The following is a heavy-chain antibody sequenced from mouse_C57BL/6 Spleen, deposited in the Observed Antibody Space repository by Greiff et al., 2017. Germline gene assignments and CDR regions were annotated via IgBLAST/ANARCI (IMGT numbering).Heavy chain of an antibody. V-gene: IGHV5-12*01. D-gene: IGHD1-1*01. CDR1: GFTFSDYY. Sequence: EVKLMESGGGLVQPGGSLKLSCAASGFTFSDYYMYWVRQTPEKRLEWVAYISNGGGSTYYPDTVKGRFTISRDNAKNTLYLQMSRLKSEDTAMYYCARECDLLLDYWGQGTTLTVSS. J-gene: IGHJ2*01. CDR2: ISNGGGST. CDR3: ARECDLLLDY.